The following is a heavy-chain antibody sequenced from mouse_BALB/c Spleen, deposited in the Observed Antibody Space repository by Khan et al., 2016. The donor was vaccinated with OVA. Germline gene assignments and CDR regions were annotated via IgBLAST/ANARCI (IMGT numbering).Heavy chain of an antibody. CDR1: GFTFSSYC. CDR2: ISSGGHST. CDR3: ARSNTTAKYDYDAMDY. D-gene: IGHD1-2*01. V-gene: IGHV5-6*01. Sequence: EVQLVESGGDLVKPGGSLKLSCAASGFTFSSYCMSLGRQTPDKKLEWVTTISSGGHSTYYPDSVRGRFTITRDNAKNTLSLQMSSLKSEDTAMYYCARSNTTAKYDYDAMDYWGQGTSVTVSS. J-gene: IGHJ4*01.